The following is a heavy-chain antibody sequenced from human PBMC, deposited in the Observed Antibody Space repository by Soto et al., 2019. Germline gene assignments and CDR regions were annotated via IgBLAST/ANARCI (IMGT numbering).Heavy chain of an antibody. D-gene: IGHD2-21*02. CDR3: ARRVREDAVVTANNWFDP. J-gene: IGHJ5*02. CDR2: IYNTGST. Sequence: QVQLQESGPGLVKPSETLSLTCTVSGGSISTYYWSWIRQPPGKGLEWIGRIYNTGSTNYNPSLKSRVTISVDMSKNQFSLKLTSVTAADTAVYYCARRVREDAVVTANNWFDPWGQGTLVTVSS. V-gene: IGHV4-59*08. CDR1: GGSISTYY.